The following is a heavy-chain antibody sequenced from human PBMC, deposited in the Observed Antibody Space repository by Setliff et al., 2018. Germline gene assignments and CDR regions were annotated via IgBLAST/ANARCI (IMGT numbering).Heavy chain of an antibody. J-gene: IGHJ4*02. V-gene: IGHV4-4*07. Sequence: SETLSLTCTVSGGSISSYYWSWIRQPAGKGLEWIGHIYIGGSANYNPSLKSRVTMSIDTSKNQFSLKLNSVTAADMAVYYCARATPHGYCSGGSCNPHFDYWGQGTLVTVSS. D-gene: IGHD2-15*01. CDR1: GGSISSYY. CDR2: IYIGGSA. CDR3: ARATPHGYCSGGSCNPHFDY.